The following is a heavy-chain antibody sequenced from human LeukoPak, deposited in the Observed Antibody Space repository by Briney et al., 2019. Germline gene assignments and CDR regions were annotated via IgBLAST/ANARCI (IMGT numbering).Heavy chain of an antibody. CDR3: ARKIVGATSNYFDY. CDR2: ISAYNGNT. CDR1: GYTFTGYG. D-gene: IGHD1-26*01. V-gene: IGHV1-18*01. J-gene: IGHJ4*02. Sequence: ASVKVSCKASGYTFTGYGISWVRQAPGQGLEWMGWISAYNGNTNYAQKLQGRVTMTTDTSTSTAYMELRSLRSDDTAVYYCARKIVGATSNYFDYWGQGTLVTVSS.